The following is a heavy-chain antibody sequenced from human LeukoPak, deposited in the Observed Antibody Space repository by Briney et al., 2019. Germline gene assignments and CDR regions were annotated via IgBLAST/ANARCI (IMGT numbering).Heavy chain of an antibody. CDR3: TRVIAVASYYYGMDV. CDR1: GVTFAGYA. J-gene: IGHJ6*02. CDR2: IRSKANSSAP. V-gene: IGHV3-73*01. Sequence: GGALRLSCAASGVTFAGYAMTCVRQAPGKGLEWVGRIRSKANSSAPAYAASVKGSFTISRDDSKNTEYLQMNSLKTEDTAVYYCTRVIAVASYYYGMDVWGQGTTVTVSS. D-gene: IGHD6-19*01.